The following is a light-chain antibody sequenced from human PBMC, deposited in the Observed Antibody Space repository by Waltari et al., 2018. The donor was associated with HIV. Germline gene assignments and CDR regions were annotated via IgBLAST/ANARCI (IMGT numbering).Light chain of an antibody. J-gene: IGLJ2*01. CDR1: NSDIGNSDY. CDR3: SSYAGTNDFYVI. CDR2: EVN. Sequence: QPPSASGSPGQSVTISCTGTNSDIGNSDYVAWYQKHPGKPPKLIISEVNKRPSGVPNRLSGSKSGNTASLTVSGLQAEDEAAYYCSSYAGTNDFYVIFGGGTKLTVL. V-gene: IGLV2-8*01.